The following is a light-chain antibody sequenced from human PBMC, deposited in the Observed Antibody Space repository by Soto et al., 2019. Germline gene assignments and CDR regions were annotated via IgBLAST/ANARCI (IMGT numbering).Light chain of an antibody. CDR2: KAS. J-gene: IGKJ1*01. V-gene: IGKV1-5*03. Sequence: DIQMTQSPSTLSGSVGDRVTITCRPSQTISSWLAWYQQKAGKGPKLLIYKASTLKSGVPSRFSGSGSGTEFTLTISSLQPDDFATYYCQHYNSYSEAFGQGTKVDIK. CDR3: QHYNSYSEA. CDR1: QTISSW.